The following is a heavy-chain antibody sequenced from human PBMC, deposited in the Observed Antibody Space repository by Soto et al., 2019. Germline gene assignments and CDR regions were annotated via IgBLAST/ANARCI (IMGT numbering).Heavy chain of an antibody. CDR3: ARGRTHSSFDC. V-gene: IGHV4-30-4*01. Sequence: SETLSLTCTVSGDSISSGDYYWSWIRQPPGKGLEWIGYIYYSGRTYYNPSLKSRLTISLDTSKNHFSLKLSSVTAADTAVYYCARGRTHSSFDCWGLGTLVTVSS. CDR1: GDSISSGDYY. J-gene: IGHJ4*02. CDR2: IYYSGRT.